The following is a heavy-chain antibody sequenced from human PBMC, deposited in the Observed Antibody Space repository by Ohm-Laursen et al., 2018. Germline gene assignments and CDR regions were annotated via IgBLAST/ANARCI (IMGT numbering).Heavy chain of an antibody. D-gene: IGHD2-2*01. Sequence: TLSLTCAVSGGSISSGGYYWSWIRQHPGKGLEWIGYIYYSGSTYYNPSLKSRVTISVDTSKNQFSLKLSSVTAADTAVYYCARVGCSSTSCRPQIYYYGMDVWGQGTTVTVSS. V-gene: IGHV4-31*11. CDR1: GGSISSGGYY. CDR2: IYYSGST. J-gene: IGHJ6*02. CDR3: ARVGCSSTSCRPQIYYYGMDV.